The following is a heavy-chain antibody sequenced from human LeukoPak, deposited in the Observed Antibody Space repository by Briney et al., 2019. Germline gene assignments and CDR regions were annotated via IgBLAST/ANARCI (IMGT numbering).Heavy chain of an antibody. V-gene: IGHV3-53*01. CDR1: GFTISSNY. CDR3: ARGRWWFDY. CDR2: LYSGGTT. Sequence: PGGSLRLSCAASGFTISSNYMTWVRQAQGKGLEWVSVLYSGGTTYYADSVKGRFTISRDNSKNTLYLQMNSLRAEDTAVYYCARGRWWFDYWGQGTLVTVSS. D-gene: IGHD2-8*02. J-gene: IGHJ4*02.